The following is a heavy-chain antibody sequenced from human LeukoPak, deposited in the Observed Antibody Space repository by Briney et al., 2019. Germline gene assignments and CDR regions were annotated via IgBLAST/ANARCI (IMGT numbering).Heavy chain of an antibody. CDR2: ISGSGGST. Sequence: GGSLRLSCAASGFTFSSYGMSWVRQAPGKGLEWVSAISGSGGSTYYADSVKGRFTISRDNSKNTLYLQMNSLRAEDTAVYYCAKDSGYGSGSYVDYWGQGTLVTVSS. CDR3: AKDSGYGSGSYVDY. D-gene: IGHD3-10*01. V-gene: IGHV3-23*01. CDR1: GFTFSSYG. J-gene: IGHJ4*02.